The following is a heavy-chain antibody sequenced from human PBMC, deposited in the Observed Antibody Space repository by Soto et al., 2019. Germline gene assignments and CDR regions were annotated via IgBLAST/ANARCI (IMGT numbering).Heavy chain of an antibody. CDR1: GFTFSSYS. CDR3: ARDREEHFTTDLYYFDY. J-gene: IGHJ4*02. D-gene: IGHD3-3*01. CDR2: ISSSSSYI. Sequence: GGSLRLSCAASGFTFSSYSMNWVRQAPGKGLEWVSSISSSSSYIYYADSVKGRFPISRDNAKNSLYLQMNSLRAEDTAVYYCARDREEHFTTDLYYFDYWGQGTLVTVSS. V-gene: IGHV3-21*01.